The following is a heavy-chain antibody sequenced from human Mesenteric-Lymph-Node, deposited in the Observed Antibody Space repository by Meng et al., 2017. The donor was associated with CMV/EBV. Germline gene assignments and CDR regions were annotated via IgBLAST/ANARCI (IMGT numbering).Heavy chain of an antibody. Sequence: GGSLRLSCVVSGINFNGHAIHWVRQPPGKGLEWVSGIFWLSGTTGYADSVKGRFITSRDTAKNSLYLQMNSLRDEDTAFYYCTRDITPGGADYWGPGTLVTVS. CDR3: TRDITPGGADY. D-gene: IGHD1-14*01. V-gene: IGHV3-9*01. CDR1: GINFNGHA. J-gene: IGHJ4*02. CDR2: IFWLSGTT.